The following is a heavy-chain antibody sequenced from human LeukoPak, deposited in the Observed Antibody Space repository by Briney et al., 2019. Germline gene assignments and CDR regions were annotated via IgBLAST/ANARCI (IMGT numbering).Heavy chain of an antibody. V-gene: IGHV3-30*18. CDR2: ISYGGSNK. Sequence: PGRSLRLSCAPSGFTLTTDGMHWVRPAPGKGLEWVALISYGGSNKYYADSVKGRFTISRDNSKNTLFLQMNSLRAEDTAVYYCAKALYNDDTFDIWGQGTMVTVSS. J-gene: IGHJ3*02. CDR3: AKALYNDDTFDI. D-gene: IGHD3-16*02. CDR1: GFTLTTDG.